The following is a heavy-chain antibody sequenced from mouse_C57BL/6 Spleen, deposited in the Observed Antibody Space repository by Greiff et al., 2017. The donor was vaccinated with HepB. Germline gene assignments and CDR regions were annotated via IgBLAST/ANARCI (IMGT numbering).Heavy chain of an antibody. Sequence: VQLQQPGAELVRPGSSVKLSCKASGYTFTSYWMDWVKQRPGQGLEWIGNIYPSDSETHYNQKFKDKATLTVDKSSSTAYMQLSSLTSEDSAVYYCARRGLRTVFDYWGQGTTLTVSS. J-gene: IGHJ2*01. CDR2: IYPSDSET. D-gene: IGHD2-4*01. CDR1: GYTFTSYW. CDR3: ARRGLRTVFDY. V-gene: IGHV1-61*01.